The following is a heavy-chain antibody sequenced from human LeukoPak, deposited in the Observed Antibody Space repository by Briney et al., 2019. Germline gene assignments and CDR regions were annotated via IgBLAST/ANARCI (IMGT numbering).Heavy chain of an antibody. CDR2: IYSGGST. V-gene: IGHV3-66*01. Sequence: PGGSLRLSCAASGFTVSSNYMSWVRQAPGKGLEWVSVIYSGGSTYYADSVKGRFTISRDNSENTLYLQMNSLRAEDTAVYYCAGGTSGYDTPFDYWGQGTLVTVSS. CDR1: GFTVSSNY. D-gene: IGHD5-12*01. CDR3: AGGTSGYDTPFDY. J-gene: IGHJ4*02.